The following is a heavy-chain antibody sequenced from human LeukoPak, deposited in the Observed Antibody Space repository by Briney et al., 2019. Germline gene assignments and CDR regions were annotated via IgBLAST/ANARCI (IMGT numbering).Heavy chain of an antibody. CDR2: IETDGTRA. CDR3: TRDQVGTMPLDY. V-gene: IGHV3-74*01. Sequence: LGGSLRLSCAASGFTFSWHRMHWVRQVPGKGLLWISWIETDGTRAGYVDSVKGRFTVSRDNAKSTLYLQMNSLRAEDTAVYYCTRDQVGTMPLDYWGQGTLVTVSS. D-gene: IGHD1-26*01. J-gene: IGHJ4*02. CDR1: GFTFSWHR.